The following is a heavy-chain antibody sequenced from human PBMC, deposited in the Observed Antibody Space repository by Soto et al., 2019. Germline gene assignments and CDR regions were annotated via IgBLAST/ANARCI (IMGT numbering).Heavy chain of an antibody. V-gene: IGHV3-23*01. CDR3: AKELSSMWFPLDY. J-gene: IGHJ4*02. Sequence: LRLSCATSGFTFTNYAMSWVRQAPGKGLEWVSSISGSGGSTWYADSVKGRFTISSDNSKKTLYLQMNSLRVEDTAVYYCAKELSSMWFPLDYWGQGTLVTVSS. CDR2: ISGSGGST. D-gene: IGHD6-13*01. CDR1: GFTFTNYA.